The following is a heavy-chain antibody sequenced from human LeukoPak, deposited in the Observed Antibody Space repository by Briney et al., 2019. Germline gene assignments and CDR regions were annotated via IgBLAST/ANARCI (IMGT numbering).Heavy chain of an antibody. CDR2: IDQSGGRN. Sequence: GGSLTLSCAASGFTFSRFWMHWVRQAPGRGLEWVANIDQSGGRNNYVDSVKGRFTISRDNAKNSLFLEMSSLRADDTAVYFCARDVEGGTFDIWGQGTTVTVSS. V-gene: IGHV3-7*03. CDR3: ARDVEGGTFDI. CDR1: GFTFSRFW. D-gene: IGHD3-16*01. J-gene: IGHJ3*02.